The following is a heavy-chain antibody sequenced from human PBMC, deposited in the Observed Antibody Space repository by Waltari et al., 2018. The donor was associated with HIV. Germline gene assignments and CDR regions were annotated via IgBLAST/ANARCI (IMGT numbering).Heavy chain of an antibody. V-gene: IGHV3-53*01. CDR1: GFTVSDKY. CDR3: ARMQRFYGSEQSRYFYFGMDV. CDR2: LYSNGNT. D-gene: IGHD3-16*02. J-gene: IGHJ6*02. Sequence: EVQLVASGGNLTRPGGSLSLSWVGPGFTVSDKYMRWVRQGPGKGPEWVAVLYSNGNTLYGGSVKGRFTIFRDNSKNTLYLQMNTLRVDDTAVYYCARMQRFYGSEQSRYFYFGMDVWGQGTTVTVSS.